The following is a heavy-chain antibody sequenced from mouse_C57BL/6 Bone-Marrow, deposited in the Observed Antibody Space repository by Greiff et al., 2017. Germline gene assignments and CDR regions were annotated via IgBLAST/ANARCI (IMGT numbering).Heavy chain of an antibody. V-gene: IGHV5-12*01. D-gene: IGHD1-1*01. J-gene: IGHJ3*01. Sequence: DVMLVESGGGLVQPGGSLKLSCAASGFTFSDYYMYWVRQTPEKRLEWVAYISNGGGSTYYPDTVKGRFTISRDNAKNTLYLQMSRLKSEYTAMYYCARPDYYGSSSFAYWGQGTLVTVSA. CDR1: GFTFSDYY. CDR2: ISNGGGST. CDR3: ARPDYYGSSSFAY.